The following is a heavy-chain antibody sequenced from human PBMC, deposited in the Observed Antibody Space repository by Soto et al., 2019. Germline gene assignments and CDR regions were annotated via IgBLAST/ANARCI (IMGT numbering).Heavy chain of an antibody. CDR3: ARFYDSSGYYSFDI. CDR1: GGSISSSSYY. V-gene: IGHV4-39*01. Sequence: QLQLQESGPGLVKPSETLSLTCTVSGGSISSSSYYWGWIRQPPGKGLEWIGSIYYSGSTYYNPSLKRRVTISVDTSKNQFSLKLSSVTAADTAVYYCARFYDSSGYYSFDIWGQGTMVTVSS. CDR2: IYYSGST. D-gene: IGHD3-22*01. J-gene: IGHJ3*02.